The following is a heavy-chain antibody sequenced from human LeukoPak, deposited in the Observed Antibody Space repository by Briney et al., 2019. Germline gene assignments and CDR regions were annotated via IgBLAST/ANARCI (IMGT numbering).Heavy chain of an antibody. J-gene: IGHJ4*02. CDR3: AMLADCSGGSCYPYYFDY. V-gene: IGHV4-59*08. CDR1: GGSISSYY. D-gene: IGHD2-15*01. Sequence: KPSETLFLTCTVSGGSISSYYWSWIRQPPGKGLEWIGYIYYSGSTNYNPSLKSRVTISVDTSKNQFSLKLSSVTAADTAVNYCAMLADCSGGSCYPYYFDYWGQGTLVTVSS. CDR2: IYYSGST.